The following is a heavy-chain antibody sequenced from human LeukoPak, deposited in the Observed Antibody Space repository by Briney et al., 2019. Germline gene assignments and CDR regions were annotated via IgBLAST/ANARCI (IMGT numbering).Heavy chain of an antibody. J-gene: IGHJ6*02. V-gene: IGHV4-59*08. D-gene: IGHD5-18*01. CDR1: GGSISSYY. Sequence: SETLSLTCTVSGGSISSYYWSWVRQPPGKGLEWIGGINHSGSTNYNPSLKSRVTISVDTSKNQFSLKLSSVTAADTAVYYCAATQLWLHPYYYGMDVWGQGTTVTVSS. CDR3: AATQLWLHPYYYGMDV. CDR2: INHSGST.